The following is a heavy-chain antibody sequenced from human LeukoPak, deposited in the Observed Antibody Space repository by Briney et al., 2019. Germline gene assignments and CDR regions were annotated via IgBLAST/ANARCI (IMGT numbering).Heavy chain of an antibody. CDR1: GFTFSSYG. D-gene: IGHD2-2*01. J-gene: IGHJ4*02. V-gene: IGHV3-30*02. CDR3: AGSGVVVVPAAIGY. CDR2: IRYDGSNK. Sequence: GGSLRLSCAASGFTFSSYGMHWVRQAPGKGLEWVAFIRYDGSNKYYADSVKGRFTISRGNSKNTLYLQMNSLRAEDTAVYYCAGSGVVVVPAAIGYWGQGTLVTVSS.